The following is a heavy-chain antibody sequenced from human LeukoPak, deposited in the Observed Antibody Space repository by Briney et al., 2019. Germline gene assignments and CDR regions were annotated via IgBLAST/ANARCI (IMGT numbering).Heavy chain of an antibody. D-gene: IGHD3-22*01. CDR2: ISYDGSNK. Sequence: PGRSLRLSCAASGFTFSSYGMHWVRQAPGKGLEWVAVISYDGSNKYYADSVKGRFTISRDNSKNTLYLQMNRLRAEDTAVYYCAKLDYYDSSGYYYLGYYYGMDVWGQGTTVTVSS. CDR1: GFTFSSYG. V-gene: IGHV3-30*18. CDR3: AKLDYYDSSGYYYLGYYYGMDV. J-gene: IGHJ6*02.